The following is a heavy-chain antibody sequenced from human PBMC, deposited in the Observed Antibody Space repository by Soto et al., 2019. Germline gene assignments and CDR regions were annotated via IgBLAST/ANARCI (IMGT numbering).Heavy chain of an antibody. CDR3: AIPYDDQNWVDH. J-gene: IGHJ5*01. V-gene: IGHV1-69*13. Sequence: AASVKVSCKASGGTFSSYAISWVRQAPGQGLEWMGGIIPIFGTANYAQKFQGRVTITADESTSTAYMELSSLRSEDTAVYYCAIPYDDQNWVDHWGTGALVTVXS. CDR2: IIPIFGTA. CDR1: GGTFSSYA. D-gene: IGHD5-12*01.